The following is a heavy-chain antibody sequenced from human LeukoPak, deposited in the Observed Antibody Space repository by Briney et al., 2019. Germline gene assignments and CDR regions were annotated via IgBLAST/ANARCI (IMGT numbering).Heavy chain of an antibody. CDR3: AVGSGSYLFDY. CDR2: IYYSGST. D-gene: IGHD3-10*01. CDR1: GGSFSGYY. Sequence: SETLSLTCAVYGGSFSGYYWSWIRQPPGKGLEWIGYIYYSGSTNYNPSLKSRVTISVDTSKNQFSLKLSSVTAADTAVYYCAVGSGSYLFDYWGQGTLVTVSS. J-gene: IGHJ4*02. V-gene: IGHV4-59*01.